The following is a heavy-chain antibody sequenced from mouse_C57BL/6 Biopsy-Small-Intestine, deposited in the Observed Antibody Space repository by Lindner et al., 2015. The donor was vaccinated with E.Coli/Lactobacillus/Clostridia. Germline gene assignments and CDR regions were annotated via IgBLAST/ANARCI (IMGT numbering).Heavy chain of an antibody. CDR3: TGNLAY. J-gene: IGHJ3*01. D-gene: IGHD4-1*01. CDR2: ITTGSTTI. Sequence: VQLQESGRGLVKPGGSRKLSCAASGFTFSDYGMHWVRQAPEKGLEWIAYITTGSTTIYYADTVKGRFTISRDNAKNTLFLQMTSLRSEDTAIYYCTGNLAYWGQGTLVTVSA. V-gene: IGHV5-17*01. CDR1: GFTFSDYG.